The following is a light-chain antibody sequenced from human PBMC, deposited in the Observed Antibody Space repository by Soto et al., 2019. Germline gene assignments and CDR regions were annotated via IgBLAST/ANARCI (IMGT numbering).Light chain of an antibody. J-gene: IGLJ1*01. CDR3: CSYVGSDTFYV. CDR2: EGN. CDR1: DFGSFLL. V-gene: IGLV2-23*01. Sequence: QSVLTQPASVSVSPVQSLTISFSDFGSFLLVSWYQQRPGKAPQLIIYEGNKRPSGISNRFSGFKSDNTASLTVSGLQAEDEADYYCCSYVGSDTFYVFGSGTKV.